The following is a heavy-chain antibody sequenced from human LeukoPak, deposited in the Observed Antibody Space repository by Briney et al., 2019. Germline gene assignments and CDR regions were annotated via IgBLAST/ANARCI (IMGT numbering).Heavy chain of an antibody. D-gene: IGHD6-19*01. CDR2: ISYDGSNK. V-gene: IGHV3-30*03. J-gene: IGHJ3*02. Sequence: GGSLRLSCAASGFTFSNYGMHWVRQAPGKGLEWVAVISYDGSNKYYTDSVKGRFTISRDNSKNTLYLQMNSLRAEDTAVYYCARVRKYSSGWYDAFDIWGQGTMVTVSP. CDR3: ARVRKYSSGWYDAFDI. CDR1: GFTFSNYG.